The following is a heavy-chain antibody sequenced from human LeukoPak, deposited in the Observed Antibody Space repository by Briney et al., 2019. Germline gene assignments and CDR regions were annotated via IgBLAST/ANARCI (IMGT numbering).Heavy chain of an antibody. CDR2: ISASGGTT. D-gene: IGHD3-16*02. CDR3: TKDYGYHYGHSDN. J-gene: IGHJ4*02. V-gene: IGHV3-23*01. CDR1: GFNSEDHA. Sequence: GGSLRLSCVVSGFNSEDHAMHWVRQAPGKGLEWVSVISASGGTTFYADSVKGRFTISRDKSKNTLYLRMNSLRVEDTAIYYCTKDYGYHYGHSDNWGQGTLVRVSS.